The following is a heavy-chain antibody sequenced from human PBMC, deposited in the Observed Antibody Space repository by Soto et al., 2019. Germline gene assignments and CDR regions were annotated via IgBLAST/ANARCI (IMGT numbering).Heavy chain of an antibody. J-gene: IGHJ6*02. Sequence: QVQLVQSGAEVKKPGSSVKVSCKASGDTFSSYAISWVRQAPGHGLEWMGGIIPIFGPANYAQKCQGRVTITADESTSRAYMELSSLRSEDTAVYYCGWVPYSMMDVWVQGTTVTFSS. CDR2: IIPIFGPA. D-gene: IGHD4-4*01. CDR1: GDTFSSYA. V-gene: IGHV1-69*12. CDR3: GWVPYSMMDV.